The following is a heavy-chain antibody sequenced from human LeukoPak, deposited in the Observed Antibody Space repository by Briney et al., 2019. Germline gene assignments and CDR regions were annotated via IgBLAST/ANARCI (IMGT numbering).Heavy chain of an antibody. V-gene: IGHV4-34*01. Sequence: SETLSLTCAVYGGSFSGYYGSWVREPPGKGLEWIGEINHSGSTNYNPSLKSRGTISVDTSKNQFSLKLSSVTAADTAVYYCARGPRSTMVRGGYYGMDVWGKGTTVTVSS. CDR2: INHSGST. J-gene: IGHJ6*04. CDR1: GGSFSGYY. D-gene: IGHD3-10*01. CDR3: ARGPRSTMVRGGYYGMDV.